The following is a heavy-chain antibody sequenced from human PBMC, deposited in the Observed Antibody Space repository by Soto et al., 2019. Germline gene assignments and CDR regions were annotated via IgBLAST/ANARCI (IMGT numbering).Heavy chain of an antibody. J-gene: IGHJ6*03. D-gene: IGHD3-10*01. Sequence: SETLSLTCAVYGGSFSGYYWSWIRQPPGKGLEWIGEINHSGSTNYNPSLKSRVTISVDTSKNQFSLKLSSVTAADTAVYYCARGGRGSGSYISYYYYYMDVWGKGTTVTVSS. CDR2: INHSGST. CDR3: ARGGRGSGSYISYYYYYMDV. V-gene: IGHV4-34*01. CDR1: GGSFSGYY.